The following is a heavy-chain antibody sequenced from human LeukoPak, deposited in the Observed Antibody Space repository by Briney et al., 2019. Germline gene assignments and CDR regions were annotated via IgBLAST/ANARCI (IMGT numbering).Heavy chain of an antibody. CDR2: ISTNSANT. J-gene: IGHJ4*02. CDR1: GFTFSTYG. CDR3: AKGQSTIATRSFDS. D-gene: IGHD6-6*01. Sequence: GGSLKLSCAASGFTFSTYGMNWVRQAPGKGLEWVSTISTNSANTYYTDSVKGRFTISRDNSKNTLFMQMNSLRAEDTAVYYCAKGQSTIATRSFDSWGQGTLVTVSS. V-gene: IGHV3-23*01.